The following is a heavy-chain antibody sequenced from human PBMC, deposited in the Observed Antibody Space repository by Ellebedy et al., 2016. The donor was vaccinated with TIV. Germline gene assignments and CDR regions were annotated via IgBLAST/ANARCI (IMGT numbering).Heavy chain of an antibody. CDR1: GFTFSSYS. J-gene: IGHJ4*02. V-gene: IGHV3-48*04. D-gene: IGHD6-19*01. CDR3: ARIRYSSGWTPEDY. CDR2: ITSSSSTI. Sequence: GGSLRLSCVASGFTFSSYSMNWVRQAPGKGLEWVSYITSSSSTIYYADSVKGRFTISRDNAKNSLYLQMNSLRAEDTAVYYCARIRYSSGWTPEDYWGQGTLVTVSS.